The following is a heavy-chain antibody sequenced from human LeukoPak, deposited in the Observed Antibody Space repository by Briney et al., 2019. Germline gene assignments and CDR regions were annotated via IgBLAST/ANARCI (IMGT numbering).Heavy chain of an antibody. Sequence: GGSLRLSCAASGFTFSTYEMTWVRQSPGKGLEWVSYISSSGSTIYYADSVKGRFTISRDNARNSLYLQMNSLRAEDTAVYYCAELGITMIGGVWGKGTTVTISS. CDR3: AELGITMIGGV. CDR2: ISSSGSTI. D-gene: IGHD3-10*02. J-gene: IGHJ6*04. CDR1: GFTFSTYE. V-gene: IGHV3-48*03.